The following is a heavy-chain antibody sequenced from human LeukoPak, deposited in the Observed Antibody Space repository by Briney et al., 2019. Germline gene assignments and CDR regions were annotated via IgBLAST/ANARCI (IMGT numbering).Heavy chain of an antibody. D-gene: IGHD2-21*02. V-gene: IGHV3-21*01. CDR2: ISSSSSYI. CDR1: GFTFSSYS. Sequence: SGGSLKLSCAASGFTFSSYSMNWVRQAPGKGLEWVSSISSSSSYIYYADSVKGRFTISRDNAKNSLYLQMNSLRAEDTAVYYCARDPRAYCGGDCYLGFDPWGQGTLFTVSS. CDR3: ARDPRAYCGGDCYLGFDP. J-gene: IGHJ5*02.